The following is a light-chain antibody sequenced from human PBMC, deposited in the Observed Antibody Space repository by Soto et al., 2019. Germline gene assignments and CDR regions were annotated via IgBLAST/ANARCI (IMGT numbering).Light chain of an antibody. CDR3: CSYAGSYTWV. Sequence: QSALTQPRSVSGSPVQSVTISCTGTSSDVGGYNYVSWYQQHPGKAPKLMISDVSKRPSGVPDRFSGSKSGNTASLTISGLQAEDEADYYCCSYAGSYTWVFGGGTKLTVL. CDR2: DVS. V-gene: IGLV2-11*01. CDR1: SSDVGGYNY. J-gene: IGLJ3*02.